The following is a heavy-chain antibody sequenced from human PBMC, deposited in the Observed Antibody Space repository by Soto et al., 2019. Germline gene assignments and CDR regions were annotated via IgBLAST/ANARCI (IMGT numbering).Heavy chain of an antibody. CDR3: ARGRRTNNSSSKRIYYFDY. D-gene: IGHD6-13*01. V-gene: IGHV4-34*01. J-gene: IGHJ4*02. CDR2: INHSGST. CDR1: GGSFSGYY. Sequence: SETLSLTCAVYGGSFSGYYWSWIRQPPGKGLEWIGEINHSGSTNYNPSLKSRVTISVDTSKNQFSLKLSSVTAADTAVYYCARGRRTNNSSSKRIYYFDYWGQGTLVTVSS.